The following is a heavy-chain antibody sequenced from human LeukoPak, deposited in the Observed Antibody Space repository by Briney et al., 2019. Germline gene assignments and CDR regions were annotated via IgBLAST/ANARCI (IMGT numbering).Heavy chain of an antibody. D-gene: IGHD3-10*01. CDR3: ARDSQRGYFDY. V-gene: IGHV4-61*08. J-gene: IGHJ4*02. CDR2: IYYSGST. Sequence: SETLSLTCTVSGGSVSSGGYYWSWIRQPPGKGLEWIGYIYYSGSTNYNPSLKSRVTISVDTSKNQFSLKLSSVTATDTAVYYCARDSQRGYFDYWGQGTLVTVSS. CDR1: GGSVSSGGYY.